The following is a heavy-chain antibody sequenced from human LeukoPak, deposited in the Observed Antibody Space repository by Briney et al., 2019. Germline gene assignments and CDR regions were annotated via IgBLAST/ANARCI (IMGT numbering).Heavy chain of an antibody. CDR1: GGSFSGYY. D-gene: IGHD2-2*01. Sequence: SETLSLTCAVYGGSFSGYYWSWLRQPPGKGLEWIGEINHSGSTNYNPSLKSRVTISVDTSKNRFSLKLSSVTAADTAVYYCARDMDANTFDYWGQGTLVTVSS. J-gene: IGHJ4*02. CDR3: ARDMDANTFDY. CDR2: INHSGST. V-gene: IGHV4-34*01.